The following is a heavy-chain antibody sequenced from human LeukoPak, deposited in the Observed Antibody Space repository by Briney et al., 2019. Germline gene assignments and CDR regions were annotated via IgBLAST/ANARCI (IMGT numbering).Heavy chain of an antibody. CDR1: GGTXSSYA. D-gene: IGHD3-16*01. V-gene: IGHV1-69*04. CDR3: ARGIYDYVWGRIDY. J-gene: IGHJ4*02. CDR2: SIPILGIA. Sequence: SVKVSCKASGGTXSSYAISGVRQAPGQGLEWMGRSIPILGIANYAQKFQGRVTITADKSTSTAYMELSSLRSEDTAVYYCARGIYDYVWGRIDYWGQGTLVTVSS.